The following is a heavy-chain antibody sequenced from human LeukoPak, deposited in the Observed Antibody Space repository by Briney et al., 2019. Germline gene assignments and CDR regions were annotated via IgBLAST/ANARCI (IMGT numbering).Heavy chain of an antibody. J-gene: IGHJ3*02. D-gene: IGHD3-16*01. V-gene: IGHV4-4*02. CDR3: ARDLGVTTYAFDI. CDR2: IYHSGST. Sequence: SGTLSLTCAVSGGSISSSNWWSWVRQPPGKGLEWIGEIYHSGSTNYNPSLESRVTISVDKSKNQFSLKLSSVTAADTAVYYCARDLGVTTYAFDIWGQGTMVTVSS. CDR1: GGSISSSNW.